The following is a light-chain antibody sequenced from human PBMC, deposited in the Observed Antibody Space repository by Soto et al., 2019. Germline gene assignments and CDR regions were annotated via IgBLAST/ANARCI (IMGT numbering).Light chain of an antibody. CDR1: QSVRSN. Sequence: EIVFAQFPGTLSLSPGERATLSCRALQSVRSNYLAWYQQKPGQAPRLLMFRTSSRATGFPARFSGSGSGTEFNLTISSLQSEDFGVYYCQQYNNWPRATFGGGTKVDIK. CDR2: RTS. CDR3: QQYNNWPRAT. V-gene: IGKV3-15*01. J-gene: IGKJ4*01.